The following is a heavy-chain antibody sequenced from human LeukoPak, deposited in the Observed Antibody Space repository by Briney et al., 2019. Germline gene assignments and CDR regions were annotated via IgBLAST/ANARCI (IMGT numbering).Heavy chain of an antibody. CDR3: ARLSIVGATNFDY. Sequence: SETLSLTCTVSGASISSYYWIWIRQPPGKGLEWIGYIYYRGSTTYKPSLKSRVTISVDTSKNQFSLKLSSVTAADTAVYYCARLSIVGATNFDYWGQGTLVTVSS. D-gene: IGHD1-26*01. CDR1: GASISSYY. CDR2: IYYRGST. J-gene: IGHJ4*02. V-gene: IGHV4-59*08.